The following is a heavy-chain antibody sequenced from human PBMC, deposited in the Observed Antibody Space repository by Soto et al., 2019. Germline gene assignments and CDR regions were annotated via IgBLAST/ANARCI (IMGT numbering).Heavy chain of an antibody. D-gene: IGHD3-10*01. CDR3: ATSFGSGYRAFDY. CDR1: GDTFNFYT. CDR2: IIPYLSVS. J-gene: IGHJ4*02. V-gene: IGHV1-69*02. Sequence: QVQLVQSGAEVKKPGSSLRVSCKASGDTFNFYTINWVRQAPGLGLEWLGRIIPYLSVSNYAQKFQGRVTITADKSTNTAYMEVRGLISEDTAMYYCATSFGSGYRAFDYWGQGALVTVSS.